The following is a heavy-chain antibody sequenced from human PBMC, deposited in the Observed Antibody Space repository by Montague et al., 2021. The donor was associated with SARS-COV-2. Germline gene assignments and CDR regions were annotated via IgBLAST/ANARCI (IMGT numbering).Heavy chain of an antibody. CDR2: PYYRSKWYN. D-gene: IGHD1-14*01. J-gene: IGHJ4*02. V-gene: IGHV6-1*01. Sequence: CAISGDSVASNRAAWNGIRQSPSRRLEWLGRPYYRSKWYNDYAVSVRSRITISPDTSKNQFSLQLNSVTPEDTAVYYCTQERGPGRTTWHYFNYWGQGTLVTVSS. CDR1: GDSVASNRAA. CDR3: TQERGPGRTTWHYFNY.